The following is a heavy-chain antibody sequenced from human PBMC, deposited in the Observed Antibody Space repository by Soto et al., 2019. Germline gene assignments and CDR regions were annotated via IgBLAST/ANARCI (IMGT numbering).Heavy chain of an antibody. CDR1: GFTFSGYG. CDR3: AKSLGFCTSAACSPHFYYVMDV. Sequence: PGGSLRLSCAASGFTFSGYGIHWVRQAQGRGLERAAFISSDGSTKLYSDFVKGRFTVSRDSSKNTLYLQMNSLKPEDTAVYYCAKSLGFCTSAACSPHFYYVMDVWGQGTTVTVSS. V-gene: IGHV3-30*18. CDR2: ISSDGSTK. D-gene: IGHD2-8*01. J-gene: IGHJ6*02.